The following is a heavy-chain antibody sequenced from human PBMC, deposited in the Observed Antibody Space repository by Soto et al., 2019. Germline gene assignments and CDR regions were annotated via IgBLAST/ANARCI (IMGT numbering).Heavy chain of an antibody. Sequence: PSETLSLTCTVSGGFFTGHFWSWVRQPPGKGLEWIGEVSHSGNTKYYPSLRSRVTLSVDSSKNQISLALTSETAADTAVYYCARAKFESTGWHQFDIWGQGTLVTVSS. CDR1: GGFFTGHF. CDR3: ARAKFESTGWHQFDI. D-gene: IGHD7-27*01. V-gene: IGHV4-34*01. CDR2: VSHSGNT. J-gene: IGHJ4*02.